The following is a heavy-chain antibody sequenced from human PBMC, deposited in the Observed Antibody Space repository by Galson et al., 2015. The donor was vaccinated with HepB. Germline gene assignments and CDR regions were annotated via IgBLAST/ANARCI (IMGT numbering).Heavy chain of an antibody. V-gene: IGHV1-18*04. D-gene: IGHD3-10*01. CDR2: ISASDGST. CDR1: GYNFSSSD. Sequence: SVKVSCKASGYNFSSSDITWVRQAPGQGLEWMGWISASDGSTDYAQRLQGRVTMTTDTSTSTAFMELRSLRSDDTAIYYCARESGDMARGLIVADYWGLGTLVTVSS. J-gene: IGHJ4*02. CDR3: ARESGDMARGLIVADY.